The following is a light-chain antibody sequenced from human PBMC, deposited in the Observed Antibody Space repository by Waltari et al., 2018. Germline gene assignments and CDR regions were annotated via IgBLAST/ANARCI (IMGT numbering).Light chain of an antibody. J-gene: IGLJ2*01. Sequence: QSALTQPASVSGSPGQSITISCSGSSHDVGYNYVSWYQQRPGKAPKLMIYEVKKRPSGVTSRFSGSSSANTASLTISALQAEDEADYYCSSFTTSTSLPIFGGGTKVTVL. CDR2: EVK. V-gene: IGLV2-14*01. CDR3: SSFTTSTSLPI. CDR1: SHDVGYNY.